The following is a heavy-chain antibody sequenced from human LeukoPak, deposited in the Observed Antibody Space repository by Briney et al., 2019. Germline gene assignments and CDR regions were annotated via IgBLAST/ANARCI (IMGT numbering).Heavy chain of an antibody. CDR1: GFTFSSYE. CDR3: ARDQYYYDSSGYYTGDY. V-gene: IGHV3-23*01. J-gene: IGHJ4*02. CDR2: ISAGGGST. D-gene: IGHD3-22*01. Sequence: GGSLRLSCAASGFTFSSYEMNWVRQAPGKGLEWVSVISAGGGSTDFADSVKGRVTVARDNSTNTLYLQMSSLRAEDTAVYYCARDQYYYDSSGYYTGDYWGQGTLVTVSS.